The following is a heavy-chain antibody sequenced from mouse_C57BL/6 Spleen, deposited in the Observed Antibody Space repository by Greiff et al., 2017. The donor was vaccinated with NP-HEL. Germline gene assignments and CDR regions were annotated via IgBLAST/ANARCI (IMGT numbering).Heavy chain of an antibody. CDR1: GFSLTSYG. V-gene: IGHV2-5*01. CDR3: AKKKSGDGYSYAMDY. D-gene: IGHD2-3*01. Sequence: VKLQESGPGLVQPSQSLSITCTVSGFSLTSYGVHWVRQSPGKGLEWLGVIWRGGSTDYNAAFMSRLSITKDNSKSQVFFKMNSLQADDTAIYYCAKKKSGDGYSYAMDYWGQGTSVTVSS. CDR2: IWRGGST. J-gene: IGHJ4*01.